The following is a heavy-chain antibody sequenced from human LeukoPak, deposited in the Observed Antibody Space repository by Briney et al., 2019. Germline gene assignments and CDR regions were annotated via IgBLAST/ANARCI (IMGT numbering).Heavy chain of an antibody. CDR2: INWNGGST. CDR1: GFTVSSNY. Sequence: GGSLRLSCAASGFTVSSNYMSWVRQAPGKGLEWVSGINWNGGSTGYADSVKGRFTISRDNAKNSLYLQMNSLRAEDTALYYCARDSLGYGYSNYYMDVWGKGTTVTVSS. D-gene: IGHD5-18*01. CDR3: ARDSLGYGYSNYYMDV. V-gene: IGHV3-20*04. J-gene: IGHJ6*03.